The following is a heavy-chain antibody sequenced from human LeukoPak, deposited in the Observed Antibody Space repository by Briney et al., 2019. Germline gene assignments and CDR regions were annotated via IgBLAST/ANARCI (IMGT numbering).Heavy chain of an antibody. D-gene: IGHD1-26*01. J-gene: IGHJ3*01. V-gene: IGHV5-51*01. CDR3: ARRRGRYSGDAFDV. Sequence: GESLKISCKGSGYRFTSYWIGWVRQMPGTGLEWMGFIYPGDSDTRYSPSFLGQVTISADKSMSTAYLQWSSLKASDTAMYYCARRRGRYSGDAFDVWGQGTMVIVSS. CDR1: GYRFTSYW. CDR2: IYPGDSDT.